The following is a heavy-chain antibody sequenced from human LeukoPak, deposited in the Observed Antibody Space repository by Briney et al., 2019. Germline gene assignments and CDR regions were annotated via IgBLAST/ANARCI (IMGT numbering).Heavy chain of an antibody. D-gene: IGHD3-22*01. CDR3: ARAPDSSGYYWNDAFDI. V-gene: IGHV1-69*05. J-gene: IGHJ3*02. Sequence: GASVKVSCKASGYTFTGYYMHWVRQAPGQGLEWMGRIIPIFGTANYAQKFQGRVTITTDESTSTAYMELSSLRSEDTAVYYCARAPDSSGYYWNDAFDIWGQGTMVTVSS. CDR2: IIPIFGTA. CDR1: GYTFTGYY.